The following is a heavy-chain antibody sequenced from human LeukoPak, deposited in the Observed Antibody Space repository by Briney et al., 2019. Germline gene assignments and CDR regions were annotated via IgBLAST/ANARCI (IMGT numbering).Heavy chain of an antibody. CDR2: IWYDGSNK. J-gene: IGHJ4*02. V-gene: IGHV3-33*01. D-gene: IGHD2-8*01. CDR3: ARTKDTYFDY. Sequence: GRSLRLSCAASGFTFSSYGMHWVRQAPGKGLEWVAVIWYDGSNKYYADSVKGRFTISRDNSKNTLYLQMNSLRAEDTAVYYCARTKDTYFDYWGQRTLVTVSS. CDR1: GFTFSSYG.